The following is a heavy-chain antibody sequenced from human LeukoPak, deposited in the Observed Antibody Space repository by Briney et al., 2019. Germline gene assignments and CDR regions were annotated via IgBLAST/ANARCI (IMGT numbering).Heavy chain of an antibody. CDR1: GFTFSSYG. J-gene: IGHJ6*02. Sequence: GRSLRLSCAASGFTFSSYGMHWVRQAPGKGPEWVAVISYDGSNKYYADSVKGRFTIPRDNSKNTLYLQMNSLRAEDTAVYYCAKDLPAATIYYYYGMDVWGQGTTVTVSS. CDR2: ISYDGSNK. D-gene: IGHD2-2*01. CDR3: AKDLPAATIYYYYGMDV. V-gene: IGHV3-30*18.